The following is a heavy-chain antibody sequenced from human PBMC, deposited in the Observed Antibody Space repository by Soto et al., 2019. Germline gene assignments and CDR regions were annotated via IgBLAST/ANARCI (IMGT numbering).Heavy chain of an antibody. Sequence: SETLSLTCTVSGGSISSYYWTWIRQPPGKGLEWIGYIYYTGGTNYSPSLKSRVTISLDTSKNQFSLKLTSMTAADTAVYYCARGMGTAVEAINYYYFYGMDVWGQGTTVTVSS. CDR1: GGSISSYY. CDR3: ARGMGTAVEAINYYYFYGMDV. D-gene: IGHD6-19*01. V-gene: IGHV4-59*01. J-gene: IGHJ6*02. CDR2: IYYTGGT.